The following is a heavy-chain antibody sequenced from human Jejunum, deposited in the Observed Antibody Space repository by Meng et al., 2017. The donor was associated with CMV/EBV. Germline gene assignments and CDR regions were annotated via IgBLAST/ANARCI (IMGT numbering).Heavy chain of an antibody. CDR2: ISGSSSFL. V-gene: IGHV3-21*01. J-gene: IGHJ6*02. Sequence: RQAPGKGLEWVAAISGSSSFLFYRDSVKGRFTISRDNTNGSVYLEMNNLRAEDTGVYYCARVAGHCGGGACYENWYRFKYYGMDVWGRGTTVTVSS. D-gene: IGHD2-15*01. CDR3: ARVAGHCGGGACYENWYRFKYYGMDV.